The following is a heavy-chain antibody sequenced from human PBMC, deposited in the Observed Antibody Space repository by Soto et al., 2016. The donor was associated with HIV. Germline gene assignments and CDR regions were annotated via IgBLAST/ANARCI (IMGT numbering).Heavy chain of an antibody. CDR1: GGSISSGAYY. CDR3: ARDRPGIAAAGPNGSAFDI. CDR2: IYYSGST. V-gene: IGHV4-31*03. D-gene: IGHD6-13*01. Sequence: QVQLQESGPGLVKPSKTLSLTCTVSGGSISSGAYYWSWIRQYPGKGLEWIGYIYYSGSTYYNPSLKSRVTISVDTSKNQFSLKLNSMTVADTAVYYCARDRPGIAAAGPNGSAFDIWAKGQWSPSLQ. J-gene: IGHJ3*02.